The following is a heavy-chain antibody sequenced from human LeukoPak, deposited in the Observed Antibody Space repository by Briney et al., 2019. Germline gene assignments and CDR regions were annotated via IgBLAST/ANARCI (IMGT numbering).Heavy chain of an antibody. CDR1: GFTPSNYE. J-gene: IGHJ4*02. V-gene: IGHV3-48*03. D-gene: IGHD4-17*01. Sequence: VGSLRLSCAASGFTPSNYEMNWVRQAPGKGLEWRSYFSRGGTAIYSADSVKGRFTISRDNAKYSLYLQMNSLRAEDTAVYYCAIMDTVPTFFDLWGQGTLVTVSS. CDR2: FSRGGTAI. CDR3: AIMDTVPTFFDL.